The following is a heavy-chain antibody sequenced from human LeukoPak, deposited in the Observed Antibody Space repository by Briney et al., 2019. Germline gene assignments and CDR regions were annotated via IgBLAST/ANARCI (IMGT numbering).Heavy chain of an antibody. D-gene: IGHD6-13*01. CDR3: ANAAGSSWWHLNWFDP. Sequence: GASVTVSCMASGYTFTSYDINWVRQAPGEGLEWMGWMNPKSGNTEYAQKFQGRVTMTGNTSITTAYMELSSLRSEDTAVYYCANAAGSSWWHLNWFDPWGQGTLVTVSS. V-gene: IGHV1-8*01. CDR1: GYTFTSYD. CDR2: MNPKSGNT. J-gene: IGHJ5*02.